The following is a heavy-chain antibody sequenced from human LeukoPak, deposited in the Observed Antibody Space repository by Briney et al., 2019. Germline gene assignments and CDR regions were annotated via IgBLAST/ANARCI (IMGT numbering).Heavy chain of an antibody. Sequence: ASVKVSCKASGYTFTGYYMHWVRQAPGQGLEWMGWINPNSGGTNYAQKFQGRVTMTKDTSISTAYMELSRLRSDDTAVYYCARGVVGATRFYYYYMDVWGKGTTVTISS. V-gene: IGHV1-2*02. CDR3: ARGVVGATRFYYYYMDV. D-gene: IGHD1-26*01. J-gene: IGHJ6*03. CDR1: GYTFTGYY. CDR2: INPNSGGT.